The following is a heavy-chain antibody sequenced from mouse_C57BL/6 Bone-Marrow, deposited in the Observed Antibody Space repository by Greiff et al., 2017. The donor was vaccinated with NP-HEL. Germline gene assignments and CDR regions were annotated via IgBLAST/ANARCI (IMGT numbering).Heavy chain of an antibody. J-gene: IGHJ2*01. CDR3: ARAPISYYYGSSYDFGY. CDR1: GYTFTSYW. V-gene: IGHV1-69*01. CDR2: IDPSDSYT. D-gene: IGHD1-1*01. Sequence: QVQLQQPGAELVLPGASVKLSCKASGYTFTSYWMHWVQQRPGQGLAWIGEIDPSDSYTNYNQKFKSKSTLTVDTSSSTAYMQLSSLTSEDSAVYYSARAPISYYYGSSYDFGYWGQGTTLTVSS.